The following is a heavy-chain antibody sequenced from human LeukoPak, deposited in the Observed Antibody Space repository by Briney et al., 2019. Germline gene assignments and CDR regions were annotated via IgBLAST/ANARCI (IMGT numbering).Heavy chain of an antibody. CDR1: GFIFSNYA. D-gene: IGHD4/OR15-4a*01. J-gene: IGHJ4*02. Sequence: GGSLRLSCAASGFIFSNYAMSWVRQAPGKGLEWVSAIRGSGGTTYYADSVKGRFTISRDHSKTTVYLQMSSLRVEDTAVYYCAHPGVLISLWGQGTLVTVSS. V-gene: IGHV3-23*01. CDR2: IRGSGGTT. CDR3: AHPGVLISL.